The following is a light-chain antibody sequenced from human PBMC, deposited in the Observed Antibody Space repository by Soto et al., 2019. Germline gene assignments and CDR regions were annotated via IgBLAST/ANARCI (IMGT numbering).Light chain of an antibody. CDR3: QQLNSNPRT. CDR1: QAIYSY. V-gene: IGKV1-9*01. Sequence: DIQLTQSPFFLSASVGDRVTISCRASQAIYSYLAWYQQKPGKAPKLLIFGASKLQSGVPSRFSGSGSGTEFTLTITSLQTEDSATYYCQQLNSNPRTFGQGTKVDIK. CDR2: GAS. J-gene: IGKJ2*01.